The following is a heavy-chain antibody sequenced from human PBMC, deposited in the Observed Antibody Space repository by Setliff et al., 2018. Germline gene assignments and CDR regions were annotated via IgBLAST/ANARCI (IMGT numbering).Heavy chain of an antibody. V-gene: IGHV4-59*12. CDR3: AASRAYTGAVEEWFLPKTFDF. CDR2: IFYSGSS. Sequence: SLTCTVSGVSIRSYYWSWIRQPPGKGLEWIGYIFYSGSSNYNPSLQSRVSISVDTSKNQLSLKLSSVTAADAALYYCAASRAYTGAVEEWFLPKTFDFWGQGSPVTVSS. D-gene: IGHD3-10*01. CDR1: GVSIRSYY. J-gene: IGHJ4*02.